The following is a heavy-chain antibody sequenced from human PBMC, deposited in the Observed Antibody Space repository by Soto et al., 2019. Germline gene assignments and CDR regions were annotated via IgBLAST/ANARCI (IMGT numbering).Heavy chain of an antibody. Sequence: QVQLVESGGNMVQPGRSLRLSCAASGFTFGNNAMHWVRHAAGKGLEWVAQIWFDGNNKYYTDSVKGRFTISRDNLKNTVYLQMDSLRADDTSVYYWARDGQQRAPYAMDVWGQGTTVIVSS. J-gene: IGHJ6*02. D-gene: IGHD6-13*01. CDR3: ARDGQQRAPYAMDV. CDR2: IWFDGNNK. V-gene: IGHV3-33*01. CDR1: GFTFGNNA.